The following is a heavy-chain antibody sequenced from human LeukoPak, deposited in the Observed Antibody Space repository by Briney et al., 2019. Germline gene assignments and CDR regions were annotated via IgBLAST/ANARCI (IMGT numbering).Heavy chain of an antibody. CDR1: GGSFSGYY. D-gene: IGHD3-3*01. V-gene: IGHV4-34*01. J-gene: IGHJ6*03. CDR3: ARGLRFGVVISGYYYMDV. Sequence: PPETLSLTCAVYGGSFSGYYWSWIRQPPGKGLEWIGEINHSGSTNYNPSLKSRVTISVDTSKNQFSLKLSSVTAADTAVYYCARGLRFGVVISGYYYMDVWGKGTTVTVSS. CDR2: INHSGST.